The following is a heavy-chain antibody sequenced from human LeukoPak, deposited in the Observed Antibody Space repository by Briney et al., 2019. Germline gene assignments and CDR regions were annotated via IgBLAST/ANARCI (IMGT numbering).Heavy chain of an antibody. Sequence: PGGSLRLSCIASGFTFGDYAMSWFRQAPGKGLEWVGFIRSKAYGGTTEDAASVKGRFTISRDDSKSIAYLQMNSLKTEDTAVYYCTRDLFDYGSGVRMDVWGQGTTVTVSS. V-gene: IGHV3-49*03. D-gene: IGHD3-10*01. CDR2: IRSKAYGGTT. CDR1: GFTFGDYA. J-gene: IGHJ6*02. CDR3: TRDLFDYGSGVRMDV.